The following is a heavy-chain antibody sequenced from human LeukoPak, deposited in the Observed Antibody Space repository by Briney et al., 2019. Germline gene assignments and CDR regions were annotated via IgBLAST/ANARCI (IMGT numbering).Heavy chain of an antibody. CDR2: IYHSGST. Sequence: SETLSLTCTVSGGSISSSSYYWGWIRQPPGKGLEWIGEIYHSGSTNYNPSLKSRVTISVDKSKNQFSLKLSSVTAADTAVYYCARILPSGWSGFDPWGQGTLVTVSS. D-gene: IGHD6-19*01. V-gene: IGHV4-39*07. J-gene: IGHJ5*02. CDR1: GGSISSSSYY. CDR3: ARILPSGWSGFDP.